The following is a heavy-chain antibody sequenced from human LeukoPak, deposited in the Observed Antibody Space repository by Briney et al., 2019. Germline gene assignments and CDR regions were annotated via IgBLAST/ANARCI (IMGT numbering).Heavy chain of an antibody. CDR1: GYSFTSYW. J-gene: IGHJ6*03. CDR2: IYPGDSDT. V-gene: IGHV5-51*01. D-gene: IGHD6-13*01. Sequence: GESLKISCKGSGYSFTSYWIGWVRQMPGKGLEWMGIIYPGDSDTRYSPPFQGQVTISADKSISTAYLQLSSLKASDTAMYYCARHTTSARYSSSPMDVWGKGTTVTVSS. CDR3: ARHTTSARYSSSPMDV.